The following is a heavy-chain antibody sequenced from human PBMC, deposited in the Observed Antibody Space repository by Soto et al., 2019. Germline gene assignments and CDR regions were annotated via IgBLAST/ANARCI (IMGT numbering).Heavy chain of an antibody. D-gene: IGHD3-9*01. V-gene: IGHV1-69*13. Sequence: SVKVSCKASGGTFSSYAISWVRQAPGQGLEWMGGIIPIFGTANYAQKFQGRVTITADESTSTAYMELSSLRSEDTAVYYCARTHQALRYFELYYYYGMDVWGQGTTVTVSS. CDR3: ARTHQALRYFELYYYYGMDV. J-gene: IGHJ6*02. CDR2: IIPIFGTA. CDR1: GGTFSSYA.